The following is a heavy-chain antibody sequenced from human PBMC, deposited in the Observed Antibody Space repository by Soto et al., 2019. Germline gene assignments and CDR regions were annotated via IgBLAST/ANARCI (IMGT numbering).Heavy chain of an antibody. CDR3: ARGYDFSSGKELRPPDY. D-gene: IGHD3-3*01. CDR2: ISSSGSTI. V-gene: IGHV3-48*03. CDR1: GFTFSNYE. Sequence: EVQLVESGGGLVQPGGSLRLSCAASGFTFSNYEMNWVRQAPGKGLEWVSFISSSGSTITYADSVKGRFTISRDNAENLLSLQMNSLRAEDTALYYCARGYDFSSGKELRPPDYWGQGTLVTVSS. J-gene: IGHJ4*02.